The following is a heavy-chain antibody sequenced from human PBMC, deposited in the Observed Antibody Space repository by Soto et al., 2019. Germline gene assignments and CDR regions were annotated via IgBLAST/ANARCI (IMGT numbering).Heavy chain of an antibody. CDR2: SDPADGET. V-gene: IGHV1-24*01. Sequence: QVQLVQSGAEVKKPGASVKVSCKVSGYNLNDLSIHWVRQAPGKGLEWMGGSDPADGETIYAQKFQGRVTMTEATSTDTAYIELSSLRSEDTAVYYCATVIVSTMPLDCWGQGTLVTVSS. J-gene: IGHJ4*02. CDR1: GYNLNDLS. CDR3: ATVIVSTMPLDC. D-gene: IGHD5-12*01.